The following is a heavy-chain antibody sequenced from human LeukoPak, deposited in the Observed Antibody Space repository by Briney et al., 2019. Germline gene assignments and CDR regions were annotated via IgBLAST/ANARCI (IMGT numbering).Heavy chain of an antibody. Sequence: GASVKVSCKASGYTFTGFYMHWVRQAPGQGLEWVGWINPHSGGTNYAQKFQGRVSMTRDTSISTAYTELSRLKSDDTAVYYCATERGIVGASVGFDYWGQGTLVTVSS. D-gene: IGHD1-26*01. CDR1: GYTFTGFY. CDR2: INPHSGGT. J-gene: IGHJ4*02. CDR3: ATERGIVGASVGFDY. V-gene: IGHV1-2*02.